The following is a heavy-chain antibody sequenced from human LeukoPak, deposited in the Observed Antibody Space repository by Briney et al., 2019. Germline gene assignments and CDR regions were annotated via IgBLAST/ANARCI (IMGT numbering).Heavy chain of an antibody. CDR3: TRESGSYHGNDY. Sequence: ASVKVSCKASGYTFTSYGNSWVRQAPGQGLEWMGRINPNNGGTNYAQKFQGRVTMTGDTSISTAYMELSSLRSDDTAVYYCTRESGSYHGNDYWGQGTLVTVSS. CDR2: INPNNGGT. D-gene: IGHD1-26*01. J-gene: IGHJ4*02. V-gene: IGHV1-2*06. CDR1: GYTFTSYG.